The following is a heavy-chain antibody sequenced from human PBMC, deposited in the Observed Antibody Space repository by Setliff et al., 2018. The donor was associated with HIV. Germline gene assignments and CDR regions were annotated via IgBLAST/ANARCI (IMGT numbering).Heavy chain of an antibody. CDR3: AREGRGDPAVATTRIDY. V-gene: IGHV4-39*02. Sequence: SETLSLTCSVSGDSISSGSYFWGWIRQTPGKGLEWIGNIYYTGFAYYNPSLKSRVTISLDTSKTHFYLNLTSVTDADTAVYFCAREGRGDPAVATTRIDYWGQGKLVTVSS. CDR1: GDSISSGSYF. CDR2: IYYTGFA. D-gene: IGHD1-1*01. J-gene: IGHJ4*02.